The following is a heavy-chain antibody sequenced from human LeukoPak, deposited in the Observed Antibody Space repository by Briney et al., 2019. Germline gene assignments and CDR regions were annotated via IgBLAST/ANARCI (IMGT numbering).Heavy chain of an antibody. D-gene: IGHD3-10*01. Sequence: SQTLSLTCAISGDSVSSNSATWNWIRQSPSRGLESLGRTYYRSKWYSDYAVSVKSRITINPDTSKNQFSLHLNSVTPEDSAVYYCAGSRGSRGSAVDYWGQGTLVTVSS. CDR1: GDSVSSNSAT. CDR2: TYYRSKWYS. J-gene: IGHJ4*02. V-gene: IGHV6-1*01. CDR3: AGSRGSRGSAVDY.